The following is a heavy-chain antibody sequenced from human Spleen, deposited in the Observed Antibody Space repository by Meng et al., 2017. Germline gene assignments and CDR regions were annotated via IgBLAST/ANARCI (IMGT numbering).Heavy chain of an antibody. V-gene: IGHV3-7*01. Sequence: GESLKISCAASAITFRDSWMSWVRQAPGKGLEWVANMNEDGSEKYYVGSVTGRFTISRDNAENSLHLQMNSLRGEDTAIYYCVLGSGWSFKYWGQGTLVTVSS. D-gene: IGHD6-19*01. J-gene: IGHJ4*02. CDR3: VLGSGWSFKY. CDR2: MNEDGSEK. CDR1: AITFRDSW.